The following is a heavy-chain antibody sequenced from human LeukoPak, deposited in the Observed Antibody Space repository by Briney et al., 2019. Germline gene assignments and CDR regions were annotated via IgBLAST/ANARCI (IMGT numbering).Heavy chain of an antibody. V-gene: IGHV4-59*12. J-gene: IGHJ5*02. CDR2: IYYSGST. CDR3: ARAPLDWFDP. Sequence: SETLSLTCTVSGGSISSYYWSWIRQPPGKGLEWIGSIYYSGSTYYNPSLKSRVTISVDTSKNQFSLKLSSVTAADTAVYYCARAPLDWFDPWGQGTLVTVSS. CDR1: GGSISSYY.